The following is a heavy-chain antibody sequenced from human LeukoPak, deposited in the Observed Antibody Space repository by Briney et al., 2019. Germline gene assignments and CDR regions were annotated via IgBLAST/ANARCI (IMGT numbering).Heavy chain of an antibody. CDR2: INPSSGGT. Sequence: GASVKVSCKASGYTFTGYYMHWVRQAPGRGLEWMGWINPSSGGTNYAQKFQGRVTMTRDTSISTAYMELRSLRSDDTAVYYCARGSPPRRNYDSRGYYSYYFDYWGQGTLVTVSS. CDR3: ARGSPPRRNYDSRGYYSYYFDY. J-gene: IGHJ4*02. CDR1: GYTFTGYY. D-gene: IGHD3-22*01. V-gene: IGHV1-2*02.